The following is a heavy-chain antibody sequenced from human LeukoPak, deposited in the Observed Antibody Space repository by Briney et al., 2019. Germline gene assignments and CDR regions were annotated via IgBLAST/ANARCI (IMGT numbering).Heavy chain of an antibody. Sequence: GGSLRLSCAASGFTFSSYGMHWVRQAPGKGLEWVAFIRYDGSNKYYADSVKGRFTISRDNSKNTLYLQMNSLRAEDTAVYYCAKGMGGSGSYYNPFFDYWGQGTLVTVSS. CDR2: IRYDGSNK. D-gene: IGHD3-10*01. CDR3: AKGMGGSGSYYNPFFDY. V-gene: IGHV3-30*02. CDR1: GFTFSSYG. J-gene: IGHJ4*02.